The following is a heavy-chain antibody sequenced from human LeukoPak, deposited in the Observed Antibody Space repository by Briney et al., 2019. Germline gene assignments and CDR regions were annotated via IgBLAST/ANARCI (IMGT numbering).Heavy chain of an antibody. D-gene: IGHD3-10*01. CDR2: IYYSGST. J-gene: IGHJ4*02. V-gene: IGHV4-39*07. Sequence: SETLSLTCTVSGGSISSYYWGWIRQPPGKGLEWIGSIYYSGSTYYNPSPKSRVTISVDTSKNQFSLKLSSVTAADTAVYYCARGAGGYYGSGSQSTFDYWGQGTLVTVSS. CDR3: ARGAGGYYGSGSQSTFDY. CDR1: GGSISSYY.